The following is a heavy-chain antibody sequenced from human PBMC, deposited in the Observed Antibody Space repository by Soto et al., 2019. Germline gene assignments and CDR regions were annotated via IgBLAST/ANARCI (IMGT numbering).Heavy chain of an antibody. CDR1: GFTFSSYA. CDR2: ISYDGSNK. D-gene: IGHD2-21*02. J-gene: IGHJ5*02. V-gene: IGHV3-30-3*01. Sequence: PXGSLRLTCAASGFTFSSYAMHWVRQAPGKGLEWVAVISYDGSNKYYADSVKGRFTISRDNSKNTLYLQMNSLRAEDTAVYYCARAWGDNESMTYKWFDTWGQGTLVTVSS. CDR3: ARAWGDNESMTYKWFDT.